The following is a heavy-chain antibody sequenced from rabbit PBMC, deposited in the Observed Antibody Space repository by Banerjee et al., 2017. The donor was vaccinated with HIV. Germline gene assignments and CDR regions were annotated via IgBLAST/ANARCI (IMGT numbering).Heavy chain of an antibody. CDR1: RFPFSDKAV. Sequence: QVQLVESRGGLVKPGGSLKLSCTASRFPFSDKAVMCWVRQAPGKGLEWISCIAGGSSGFTYYASWAKGRFTISKTSSTTVTLQMTSLTVADTATYFCARDSAGREDFNLWGPGTLVTVS. J-gene: IGHJ4*01. CDR2: IAGGSSGFT. CDR3: ARDSAGREDFNL. V-gene: IGHV1S45*01. D-gene: IGHD4-2*01.